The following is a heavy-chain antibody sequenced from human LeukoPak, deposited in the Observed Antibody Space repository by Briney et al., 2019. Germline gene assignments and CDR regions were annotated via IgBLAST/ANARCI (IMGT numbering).Heavy chain of an antibody. V-gene: IGHV1-3*01. CDR3: ARGEIVITLGSSRPGDAFDI. CDR1: GYTLTRYA. J-gene: IGHJ3*02. D-gene: IGHD3-16*01. Sequence: GASVKVSCKASGYTLTRYAIHWVRQGPGQRLEWMGWINAANGNTKYTQKFQGRVTIIRDTSASTAYMELSSLRSEDTAVYYCARGEIVITLGSSRPGDAFDIWGQGTMVTVSS. CDR2: INAANGNT.